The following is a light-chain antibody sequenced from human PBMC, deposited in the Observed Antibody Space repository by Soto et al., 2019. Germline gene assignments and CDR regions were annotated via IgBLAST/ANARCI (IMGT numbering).Light chain of an antibody. CDR2: GAS. V-gene: IGKV3-20*01. J-gene: IGKJ2*01. CDR1: QSVSSSY. CDR3: QQYGNSPYT. Sequence: EIVLTQSPGTLSLSPGERATLSCRASQSVSSSYLAWYQQKPVQAPRLLIYGASSRATGIPDRFSGSGSGTDFTLSISRLEPEDFAVYYCQQYGNSPYTFGQGTKLDIK.